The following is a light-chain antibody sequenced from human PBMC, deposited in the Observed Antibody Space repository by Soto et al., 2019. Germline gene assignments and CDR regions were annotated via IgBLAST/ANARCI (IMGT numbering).Light chain of an antibody. V-gene: IGLV1-44*01. CDR2: NNN. CDR3: APCDDSLDGPV. J-gene: IGLJ2*01. CDR1: SSNIGSNA. Sequence: QTVVTQPPSASGTPGQRVTISCSGSSSNIGSNAVNWYQQLPGTAPKLLIYNNNQRPSGVPDRFSGTKSGTSASLTISGLQSEDEADYYCAPCDDSLDGPVFGGGTKLTVL.